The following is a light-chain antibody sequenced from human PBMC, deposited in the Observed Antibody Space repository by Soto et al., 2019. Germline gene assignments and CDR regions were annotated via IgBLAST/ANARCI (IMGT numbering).Light chain of an antibody. V-gene: IGLV2-14*01. CDR2: EVS. J-gene: IGLJ2*01. Sequence: QSVLTQPASVSGSPGQSITISCTGTSSDVGGYNYVSWYQQHPGEAPKLMIYEVSNRPSGVSYRFSGSKSGNTASLTISGLEAEDEADYYCSSYASDSNSVLFGGGTKLTVL. CDR1: SSDVGGYNY. CDR3: SSYASDSNSVL.